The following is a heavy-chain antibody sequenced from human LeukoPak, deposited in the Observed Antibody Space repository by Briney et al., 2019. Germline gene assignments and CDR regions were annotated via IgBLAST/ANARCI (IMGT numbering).Heavy chain of an antibody. D-gene: IGHD2-21*02. V-gene: IGHV4-59*01. CDR2: IYYSGST. CDR3: ARGVTPSFDY. CDR1: GGSISSYY. Sequence: PSETLSLTCTVSGGSISSYYWSWIRQPPGQGLEWIGYIYYSGSTNYNPSLKSRVTISVDTSKDQFSLKLSSVTAADTAVYYCARGVTPSFDYWGQGTLVTVSS. J-gene: IGHJ4*02.